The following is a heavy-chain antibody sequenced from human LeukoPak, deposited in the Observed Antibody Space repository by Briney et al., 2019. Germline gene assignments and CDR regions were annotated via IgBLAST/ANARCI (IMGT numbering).Heavy chain of an antibody. CDR3: ARDLRAYSYGYSSSKKGPKPQLGYYYYGMDV. CDR2: ISGSGGTT. Sequence: PGGSLRLSCAASGFTFSSYAMTWVRQAPGRGLEWVSTISGSGGTTHFADSVKGRFTISRDNSGSTLYLQMNSLRAEDTAVYYCARDLRAYSYGYSSSKKGPKPQLGYYYYGMDVWGQGTTVTVSS. J-gene: IGHJ6*02. D-gene: IGHD5-18*01. CDR1: GFTFSSYA. V-gene: IGHV3-23*01.